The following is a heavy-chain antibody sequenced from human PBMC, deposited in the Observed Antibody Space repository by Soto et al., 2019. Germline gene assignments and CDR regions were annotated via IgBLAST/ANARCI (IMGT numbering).Heavy chain of an antibody. CDR1: GGSVSSGSYY. Sequence: QVQLQESGPGLVKPSETLSLTCTVSGGSVSSGSYYWSWIRKPPGKGLEWIGYIYYSGSTNYNLSLERRVTISVDTSQNQFSLKLSSVTAADTAVYYCARPRLVRGAYYFDYWGQGTLVTVSS. D-gene: IGHD6-19*01. V-gene: IGHV4-61*01. J-gene: IGHJ4*02. CDR2: IYYSGST. CDR3: ARPRLVRGAYYFDY.